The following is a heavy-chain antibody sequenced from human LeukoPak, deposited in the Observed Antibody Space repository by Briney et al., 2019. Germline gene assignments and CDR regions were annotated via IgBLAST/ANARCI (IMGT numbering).Heavy chain of an antibody. J-gene: IGHJ4*02. V-gene: IGHV4-34*01. Sequence: SSETLSLTCAVYGGSFSGYYWSWIRQPLGKGLEWIGEINHSGSTNYNPSLKSRVTISVDTSKNQFSLKLSSVTAADTAVYYCARGLLQTYFDYWGQGTLVTVSS. D-gene: IGHD4-11*01. CDR1: GGSFSGYY. CDR2: INHSGST. CDR3: ARGLLQTYFDY.